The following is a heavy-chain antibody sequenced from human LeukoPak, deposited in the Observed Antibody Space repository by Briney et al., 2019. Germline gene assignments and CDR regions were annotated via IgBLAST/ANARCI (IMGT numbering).Heavy chain of an antibody. CDR1: GFTFDNYA. D-gene: IGHD1-26*01. Sequence: GGSLRLSCAPSGFTFDNYAMTRGRQAPGNRLKWVSAIRVSDGYHYYADSVQGTFIIYRDKSRNTVYLQINSLTGDATALYYCARVAGSYSIRPFDYWGQGTVVLVSS. J-gene: IGHJ4*02. CDR2: IRVSDGYH. V-gene: IGHV3-23*01. CDR3: ARVAGSYSIRPFDY.